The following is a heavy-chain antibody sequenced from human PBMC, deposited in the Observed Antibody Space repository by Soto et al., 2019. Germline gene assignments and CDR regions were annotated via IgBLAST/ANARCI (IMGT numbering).Heavy chain of an antibody. CDR1: GGTFSSYT. CDR3: AREGDYDILTGYYNVREYNWFDP. Sequence: SVKVSCKASGGTFSSYTISWVRQAPGQGLEWMGRIIPILGIANYAQKFQGRVTITADKSTSTAYMELSSLRSEDTAVYYCAREGDYDILTGYYNVREYNWFDPWGQGTLVTVSS. J-gene: IGHJ5*02. V-gene: IGHV1-69*04. CDR2: IIPILGIA. D-gene: IGHD3-9*01.